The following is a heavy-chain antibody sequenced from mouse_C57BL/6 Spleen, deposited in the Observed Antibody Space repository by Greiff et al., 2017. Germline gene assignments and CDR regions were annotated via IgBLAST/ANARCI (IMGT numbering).Heavy chain of an antibody. CDR3: ASRAIYDYDEVAWFAY. V-gene: IGHV1-81*01. J-gene: IGHJ3*01. CDR2: IYPRSGNT. D-gene: IGHD2-4*01. Sequence: QVQLKESGAELARPGASVKLSCKASGYTFTSYGISWVKQRTGQGLEWIGEIYPRSGNTYYNEKFKGKATLTADKSSSTAYMELRSLTSEDSAVYFCASRAIYDYDEVAWFAYWGQGTLVTVSA. CDR1: GYTFTSYG.